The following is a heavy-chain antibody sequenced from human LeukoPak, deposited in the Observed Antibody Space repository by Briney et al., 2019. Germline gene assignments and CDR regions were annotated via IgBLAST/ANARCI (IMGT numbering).Heavy chain of an antibody. V-gene: IGHV1-18*01. CDR2: ISANSGNT. CDR1: GDSFTRNG. D-gene: IGHD3-16*01. J-gene: IGHJ4*02. Sequence: ASVKVSCKPSGDSFTRNGISWVRQAPGQGLEWMAWISANSGNTNYAQNFQDRVTLTTDTSTSTAYMELRSLRSDDTAVYYCARDVNYAFDYWGQGTLVTVSS. CDR3: ARDVNYAFDY.